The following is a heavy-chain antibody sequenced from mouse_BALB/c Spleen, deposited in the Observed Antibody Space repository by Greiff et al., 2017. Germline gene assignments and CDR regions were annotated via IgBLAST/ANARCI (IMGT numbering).Heavy chain of an antibody. CDR3: ATFTTATDYYAMDY. Sequence: EVKLVESGPGLVKPSQSLSLTCTVTGYSITSDYAWNWIRQFPGNKLEWMGYISYSGSTSYNPSLKSRISITRDTSKNQFFLQLNSVTTEDTATYYCATFTTATDYYAMDYWGQGTSVTVSS. J-gene: IGHJ4*01. CDR2: ISYSGST. D-gene: IGHD1-2*01. V-gene: IGHV3-2*02. CDR1: GYSITSDYA.